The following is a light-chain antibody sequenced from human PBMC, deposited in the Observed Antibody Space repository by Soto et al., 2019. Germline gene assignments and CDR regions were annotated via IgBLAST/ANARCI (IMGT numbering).Light chain of an antibody. Sequence: DLQMTQSPSSLSASVGARVSITCQASQDIRTSLSWFQHKPGRAPKLLIYGASYLETGVPSRFRGSGSGTDFTLPISSLQPEDIATYYCQHYNNLPPFTFGPGTIVDIK. CDR2: GAS. CDR1: QDIRTS. V-gene: IGKV1-33*01. J-gene: IGKJ3*01. CDR3: QHYNNLPPFT.